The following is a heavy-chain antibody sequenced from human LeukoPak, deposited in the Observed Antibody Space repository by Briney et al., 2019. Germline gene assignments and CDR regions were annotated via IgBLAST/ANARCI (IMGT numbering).Heavy chain of an antibody. V-gene: IGHV4-59*01. CDR2: IYYSGST. Sequence: SETLSLTCTVSGGSISSYYWSWIRQPPGKGLEWIGYIYYSGSTNYNPSLKSRVTISVDTSKNQFSLKLSSVTAADTAVYYCARGYGDYHYYFDYWGQGTLVTVSS. D-gene: IGHD4-17*01. CDR1: GGSISSYY. J-gene: IGHJ4*02. CDR3: ARGYGDYHYYFDY.